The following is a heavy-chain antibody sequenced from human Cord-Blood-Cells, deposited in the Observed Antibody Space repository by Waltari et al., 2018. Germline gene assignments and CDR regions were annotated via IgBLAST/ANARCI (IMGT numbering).Heavy chain of an antibody. CDR2: IYYSGST. J-gene: IGHJ3*02. Sequence: QLQLQESGPGLVKPSETLSLNCTVSGGSISSSSYYWGCIRPPPGKGLEWIGSIYYSGSTYYNPSLKSRVTISVDTSKNQFSLKLSSVTAADTAVYYCARPQGICSGGSCYSDAFDIWGQGTMVTVSS. V-gene: IGHV4-39*01. D-gene: IGHD2-15*01. CDR3: ARPQGICSGGSCYSDAFDI. CDR1: GGSISSSSYY.